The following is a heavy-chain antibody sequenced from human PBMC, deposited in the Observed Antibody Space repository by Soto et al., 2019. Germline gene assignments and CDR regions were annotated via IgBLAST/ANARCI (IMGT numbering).Heavy chain of an antibody. CDR1: GGTFSSYA. Sequence: SVKVSCKDSGGTFSSYAISSVRQAPGQGLEWMGGIIPIFGTANYAQKFQGRGTITADESTSTAYMELSSLRSEDTAVYYCARDESEWLRLGIYYYYYGMDVWGQGTTVTVSS. V-gene: IGHV1-69*13. J-gene: IGHJ6*02. D-gene: IGHD5-12*01. CDR3: ARDESEWLRLGIYYYYYGMDV. CDR2: IIPIFGTA.